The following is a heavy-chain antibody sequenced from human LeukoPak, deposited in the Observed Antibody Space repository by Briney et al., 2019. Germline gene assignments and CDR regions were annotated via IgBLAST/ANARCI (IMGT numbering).Heavy chain of an antibody. J-gene: IGHJ4*02. V-gene: IGHV1-2*02. Sequence: ASVKVSCKAFGYTFTGYYMHWVRQAPGQGLEWMGWINPNSGGTNYAQKFQGRVTMTRDTSISTAYMELSRLRSDDTAVYYCAREDAEGYSSPWYFDYWGQGTLVTVSS. CDR3: AREDAEGYSSPWYFDY. CDR2: INPNSGGT. D-gene: IGHD6-13*01. CDR1: GYTFTGYY.